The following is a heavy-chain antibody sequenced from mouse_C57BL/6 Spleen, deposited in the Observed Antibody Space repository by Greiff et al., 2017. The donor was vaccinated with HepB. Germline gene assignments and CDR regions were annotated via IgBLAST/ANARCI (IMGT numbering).Heavy chain of an antibody. CDR2: ISDGGSYT. V-gene: IGHV5-4*01. CDR1: GFTFSSYA. Sequence: DVKLVESGGGLVKPGGSLKLSCAASGFTFSSYAMSWVRQTPEKRLEWVATISDGGSYTYYPDNVKGRFTISRDNAKNNLYLQMSHLKSEDTAMYYCAREVSTANWYFDVWGTGTTVTVSS. CDR3: AREVSTANWYFDV. J-gene: IGHJ1*03. D-gene: IGHD4-1*02.